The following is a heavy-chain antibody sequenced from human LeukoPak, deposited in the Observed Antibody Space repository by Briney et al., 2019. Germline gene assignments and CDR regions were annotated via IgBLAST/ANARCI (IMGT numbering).Heavy chain of an antibody. CDR1: GGSISSYY. Sequence: PSETLSLTCTVSGGSISSYYWSWIRQPPGKGLEWIGEINHSGSTNYNPSLKSRVTISVDTSKNQFSLKLSSVTAADTAVYYCARARLYYYDSSGYYFWGQGTLVTVSS. J-gene: IGHJ4*02. V-gene: IGHV4-34*01. D-gene: IGHD3-22*01. CDR3: ARARLYYYDSSGYYF. CDR2: INHSGST.